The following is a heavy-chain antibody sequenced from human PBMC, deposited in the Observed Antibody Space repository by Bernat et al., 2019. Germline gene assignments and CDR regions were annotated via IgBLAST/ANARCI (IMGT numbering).Heavy chain of an antibody. CDR2: ISYDGSIR. CDR3: AKGADFGDYDGYDAFDI. D-gene: IGHD4-17*01. J-gene: IGHJ3*02. CDR1: GFTFTSYG. V-gene: IGHV3-30*18. Sequence: QVQLVESGGGVVQPGRSLRLSCAASGFTFTSYGMHWVRQAPGKGLEWVAVISYDGSIRYYADSVKGRFTISRDNSKYTLFLQMNSLRVEDTAMYYCAKGADFGDYDGYDAFDIWGQGTMVTVSS.